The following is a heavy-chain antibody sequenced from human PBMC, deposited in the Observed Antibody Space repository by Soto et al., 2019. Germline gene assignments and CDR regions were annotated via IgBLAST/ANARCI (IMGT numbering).Heavy chain of an antibody. Sequence: QVQLVQSGSEVGKPGASVKVSCKTSAHTFSSSIIAWVRQAPGQGLEYMGWISGYNGNTQHAQKFQGRLTMTTDTSASTVHMELRTLTSDDTAVYYCARWGDWNYAMDVWGPGTTVTVSS. J-gene: IGHJ6*02. CDR3: ARWGDWNYAMDV. V-gene: IGHV1-18*01. CDR1: AHTFSSSI. D-gene: IGHD2-21*02. CDR2: ISGYNGNT.